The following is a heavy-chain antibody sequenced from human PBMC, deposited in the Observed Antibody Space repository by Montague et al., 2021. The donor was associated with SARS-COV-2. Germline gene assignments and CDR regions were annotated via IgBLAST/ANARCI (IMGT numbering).Heavy chain of an antibody. D-gene: IGHD4-17*01. CDR1: GGSVSSSSYF. CDR3: ARHLNYRDYGGDDY. J-gene: IGHJ4*02. CDR2: IYYSGGT. Sequence: ETLSLTCSVSGGSVSSSSYFWGWIRQPPGKGLEWIGSIYYSGGTYSNSSLKSRVTISVDTSKNQFSLKLSSVTAADTAVYYCARHLNYRDYGGDDYWGQGTLVTVPS. V-gene: IGHV4-39*01.